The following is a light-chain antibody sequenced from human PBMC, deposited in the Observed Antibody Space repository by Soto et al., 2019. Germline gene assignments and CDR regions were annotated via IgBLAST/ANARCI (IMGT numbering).Light chain of an antibody. Sequence: EIVLTQSPATLSLSPGERATLSCRASQSVSSYLAWNQQKPGQAPRLLIYDASNRATGIPARFSGSGSGTDFTLTISSLEPEDFAFYYCQQRSNWPLTFGGGTKVEIK. CDR1: QSVSSY. CDR3: QQRSNWPLT. V-gene: IGKV3-11*01. J-gene: IGKJ4*01. CDR2: DAS.